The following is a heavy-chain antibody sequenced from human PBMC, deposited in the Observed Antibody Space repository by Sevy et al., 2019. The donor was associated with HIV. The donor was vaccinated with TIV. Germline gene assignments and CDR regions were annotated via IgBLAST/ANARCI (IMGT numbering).Heavy chain of an antibody. J-gene: IGHJ4*02. CDR3: ARGRLTGIGFDY. Sequence: ASVKVSCKASGYTFTSYDINWVRQATGQGLEWMGWMNPNNGNTGYAQKFQGRVTMTSNTSISTAYMELSSLRSEDRAVYYCARGRLTGIGFDYWGQGTLVTVSS. CDR1: GYTFTSYD. CDR2: MNPNNGNT. D-gene: IGHD7-27*01. V-gene: IGHV1-8*01.